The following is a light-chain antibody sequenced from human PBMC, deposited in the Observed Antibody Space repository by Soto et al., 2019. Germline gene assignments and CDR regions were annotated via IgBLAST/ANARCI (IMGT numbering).Light chain of an antibody. CDR1: QSISSW. V-gene: IGKV1-5*03. CDR3: QQYNSYSRT. J-gene: IGKJ1*01. Sequence: DIQMNQSPSNLSASVGYSFTTTGLASQSISSWLAWYQQKTGKDTELLIYKASSLESGVPSRFSGSGSGTEFTLTISSLQPDEFATYDCQQYNSYSRTFGQGTKVDIK. CDR2: KAS.